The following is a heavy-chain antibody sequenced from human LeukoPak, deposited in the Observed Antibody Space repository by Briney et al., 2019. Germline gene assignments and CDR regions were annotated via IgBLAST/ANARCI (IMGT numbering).Heavy chain of an antibody. CDR2: IKQDGSEK. J-gene: IGHJ6*03. D-gene: IGHD6-13*01. V-gene: IGHV3-7*01. CDR1: GFTFSSYW. CDR3: ARGVHSSSWYSYYYYYYYMDV. Sequence: GGSLRLSCAASGFTFSSYWMSWVRQAPGKGLEWVANIKQDGSEKYYVDSVKGRFTISRDNAKNSLYLQMNSLRAEDTAVYYCARGVHSSSWYSYYYYYYYMDVWGKGTTVTVSS.